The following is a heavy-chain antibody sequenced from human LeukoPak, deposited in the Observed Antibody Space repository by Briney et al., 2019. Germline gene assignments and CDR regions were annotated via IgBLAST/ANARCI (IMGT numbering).Heavy chain of an antibody. CDR3: GSSSDYDFIGGL. CDR1: GGSFSDYY. CDR2: LNRSGLP. J-gene: IGHJ4*02. Sequence: PSETLSLTCAVYGGSFSDYYWIWIRQPPGKGLEWIGELNRSGLPSYNPSLKSRVTMSVDTSKNQFSLKVTSVTAADTAVYYCGSSSDYDFIGGLWAQGTLVTVSS. D-gene: IGHD3-3*01. V-gene: IGHV4-34*01.